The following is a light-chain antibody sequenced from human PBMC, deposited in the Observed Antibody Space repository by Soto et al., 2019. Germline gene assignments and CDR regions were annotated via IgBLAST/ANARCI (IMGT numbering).Light chain of an antibody. CDR3: QHYGSLGQT. CDR1: QSVSSTY. J-gene: IGKJ4*01. CDR2: GAS. V-gene: IGKV3-20*01. Sequence: EIVLTQSPGTLSLSPGERATLSCRASQSVSSTYLAWYQQKPGQAPRLLIYGASSRATGIPDRFSGSGSGTAFTLTISRMEPEDFAVNYYQHYGSLGQTFGGGTKVEIK.